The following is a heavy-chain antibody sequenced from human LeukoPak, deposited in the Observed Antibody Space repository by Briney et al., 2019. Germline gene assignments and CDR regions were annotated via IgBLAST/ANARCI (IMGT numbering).Heavy chain of an antibody. D-gene: IGHD3-22*01. CDR3: VRSTHYYDSSGYFYFDY. V-gene: IGHV3-7*01. CDR2: IKQDGSEK. Sequence: GGSLRLSCAASGFISSSYWMSWVRQAPGKGLEWVANIKQDGSEKYYVDSVKGRFTISRDNAKNSLYLQMNSLRGEDTAVYYCVRSTHYYDSSGYFYFDYWGQGTLVTVSS. CDR1: GFISSSYW. J-gene: IGHJ4*02.